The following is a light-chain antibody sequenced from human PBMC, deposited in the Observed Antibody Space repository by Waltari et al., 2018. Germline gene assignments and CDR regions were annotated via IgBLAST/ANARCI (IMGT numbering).Light chain of an antibody. CDR1: QGISSY. Sequence: DIQLTQSPSFLSASVGDRVTITCRSSQGISSYLAWYQQKAGKAPKLLIPTASTLQGGVPARFGGSGSGTDFTLTISSLQPEDVATYCGQQRNSYPITFGQGTRLEIK. V-gene: IGKV1-9*01. J-gene: IGKJ5*01. CDR2: TAS. CDR3: QQRNSYPIT.